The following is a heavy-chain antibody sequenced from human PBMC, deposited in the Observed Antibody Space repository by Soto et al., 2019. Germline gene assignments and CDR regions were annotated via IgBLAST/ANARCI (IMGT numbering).Heavy chain of an antibody. J-gene: IGHJ4*02. Sequence: EVQLLESGGGLVQPGGSLRLSCAASGFTFSSYAMTWVRQAPGKGLEWVSAISGSGISTYYADSVKGRFTISRDNSKNTLYLQMNSLRAEDTAVYYCAKEEAFNSGWATIDYWGQGTLVTVSS. CDR1: GFTFSSYA. CDR3: AKEEAFNSGWATIDY. D-gene: IGHD6-19*01. CDR2: ISGSGIST. V-gene: IGHV3-23*01.